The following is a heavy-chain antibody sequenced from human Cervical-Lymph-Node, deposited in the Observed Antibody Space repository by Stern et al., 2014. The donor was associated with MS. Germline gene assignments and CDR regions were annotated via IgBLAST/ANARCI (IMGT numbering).Heavy chain of an antibody. CDR3: ARRAYCGGDCYAYFDY. CDR2: IYPGDSDT. Sequence: VQLVESGAEVKKPGESLKISCKCSGYSFTSYWIGWVRQMPGKGLEWMGIIYPGDSDTRYSPSFQGQVTISADKSISTAYLQWSSLKASDTAMYYCARRAYCGGDCYAYFDYWGQGTLVTVSS. V-gene: IGHV5-51*01. D-gene: IGHD2-21*02. J-gene: IGHJ4*02. CDR1: GYSFTSYW.